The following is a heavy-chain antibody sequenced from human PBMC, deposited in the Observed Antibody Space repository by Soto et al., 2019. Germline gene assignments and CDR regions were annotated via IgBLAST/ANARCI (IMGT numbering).Heavy chain of an antibody. D-gene: IGHD6-19*01. J-gene: IGHJ4*02. CDR1: GFTFSDYA. V-gene: IGHV3-30*03. CDR2: VSHDGRNT. CDR3: AXGGRQWLVTSDFNY. Sequence: VQLVESGGGVVQPGRSLRLSCAASGFTFSDYAMHWVRQAPGKGLEWVAVVSHDGRNTHYADSVKGRFTISRDSSKNTVXLXXXXLRAEXTAVXXXAXGGRQWLVTSDFNYWGQGALVTV.